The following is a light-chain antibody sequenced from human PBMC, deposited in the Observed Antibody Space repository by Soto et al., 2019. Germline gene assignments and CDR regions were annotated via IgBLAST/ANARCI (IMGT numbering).Light chain of an antibody. CDR3: QQYGSSSPTT. V-gene: IGKV3-20*01. Sequence: VLTQSPGSLSLSPGQSATLSCRASQYVPSDFLAWYQQRPGQAPRLLIYGASIRATGVPDRFSGSRSGTDFTLTIGGLEPEDFAVYFCQQYGSSSPTTFGQGTRLEIK. CDR2: GAS. CDR1: QYVPSDF. J-gene: IGKJ5*01.